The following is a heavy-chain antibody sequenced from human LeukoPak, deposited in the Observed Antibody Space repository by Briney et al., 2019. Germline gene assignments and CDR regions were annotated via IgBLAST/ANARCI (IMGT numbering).Heavy chain of an antibody. CDR1: GYTFTGYY. Sequence: ASVKVSCKASGYTFTGYYMHWVRQAPGQGLEWMGWINPNSGGTNYAQKFQGRVTVTRDTSISTAYMELSRLRSDDTAVYYCAKRGYFDRKPFDPWGQGTLVTVPS. CDR2: INPNSGGT. J-gene: IGHJ5*02. D-gene: IGHD3-9*01. V-gene: IGHV1-2*02. CDR3: AKRGYFDRKPFDP.